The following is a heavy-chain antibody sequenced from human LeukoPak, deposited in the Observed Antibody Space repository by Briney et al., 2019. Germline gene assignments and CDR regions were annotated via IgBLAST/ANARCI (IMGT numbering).Heavy chain of an antibody. V-gene: IGHV3-21*01. CDR3: ARDPYYYDSSGYYSPYFDY. J-gene: IGHJ4*02. CDR2: ISSSSSYI. D-gene: IGHD3-22*01. Sequence: GGSLRLSCAASGFTFSSYSMNWVRQAPGKGLEWVSSISSSSSYIYYADSVKGRFTISRDNAKNSLYLQMNSLRAEDTAVYYCARDPYYYDSSGYYSPYFDYWGQGTLVTVSS. CDR1: GFTFSSYS.